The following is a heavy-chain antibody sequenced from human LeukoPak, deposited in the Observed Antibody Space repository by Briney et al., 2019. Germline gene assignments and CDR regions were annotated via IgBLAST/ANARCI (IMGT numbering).Heavy chain of an antibody. J-gene: IGHJ4*02. V-gene: IGHV4-30-4*08. CDR1: GGSISSGDYY. CDR2: IYYSGST. Sequence: SQTLSLTCTVSGGSISSGDYYWSWIRQPPGKGLEWIGYIYYSGSTYYNPSLKSRVTISVDTSKNQFSLKLSSVTAADTAVYYCARDGGIAAAGTPFDYWGQGTLVTVSS. CDR3: ARDGGIAAAGTPFDY. D-gene: IGHD6-13*01.